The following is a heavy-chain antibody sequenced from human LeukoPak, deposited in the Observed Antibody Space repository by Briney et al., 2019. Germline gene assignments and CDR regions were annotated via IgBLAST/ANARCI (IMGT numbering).Heavy chain of an antibody. J-gene: IGHJ6*03. V-gene: IGHV1-46*01. CDR3: ARVGQQLVRTNYYMDV. D-gene: IGHD6-13*01. CDR2: INPSGGST. CDR1: GYTFTSYY. Sequence: ASVTVSCTASGYTFTSYYMHWVRQAPGQGLEWMGIINPSGGSTSYAQKFQGRVTMTRDMSTSTVYMELSSLRSEDTAVYYCARVGQQLVRTNYYMDVWGKGTTVTVSS.